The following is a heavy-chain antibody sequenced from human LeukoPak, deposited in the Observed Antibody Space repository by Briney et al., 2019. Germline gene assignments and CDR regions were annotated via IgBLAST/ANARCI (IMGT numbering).Heavy chain of an antibody. V-gene: IGHV1-2*02. D-gene: IGHD3-10*01. Sequence: RASVKVSCKASGYTFTGYYMHRVRQAPGQGLEWMGWINPDSGGTNYAQKFQGRVTMTRDTSISTAYMELSRLRSDDTAVYYCAKEGPGVLGALHYMDVWGKGTTVTISS. CDR2: INPDSGGT. CDR1: GYTFTGYY. CDR3: AKEGPGVLGALHYMDV. J-gene: IGHJ6*03.